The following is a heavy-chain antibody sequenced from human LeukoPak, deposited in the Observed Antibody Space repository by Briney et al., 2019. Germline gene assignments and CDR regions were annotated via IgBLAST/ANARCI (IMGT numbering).Heavy chain of an antibody. J-gene: IGHJ4*02. V-gene: IGHV1-46*01. Sequence: ASVKVSCKASGYTFTSNYIHWVRQAPGRGLEWMGMIYPRDGSTSYAQKFQGRVTVTRDTSTSTVHMELSGLRSEDTAVYYCARDQEGFDYWGQGTLVTVSS. CDR3: ARDQEGFDY. CDR1: GYTFTSNY. CDR2: IYPRDGST.